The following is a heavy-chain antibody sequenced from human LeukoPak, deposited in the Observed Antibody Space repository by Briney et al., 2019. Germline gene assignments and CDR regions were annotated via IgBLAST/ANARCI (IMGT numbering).Heavy chain of an antibody. J-gene: IGHJ4*02. CDR2: IYYSGST. CDR3: ARVRVWGSYRYFDY. V-gene: IGHV4-59*01. D-gene: IGHD3-16*02. CDR1: GGSISSYY. Sequence: SETLSLTCTVSGGSISSYYWSWIRQPPGKGLEWIGDIYYSGSTNYNPSLKSRVTISVDTSKNQFSLKLSSVTAADTAVYYCARVRVWGSYRYFDYWGQGTLVTVSS.